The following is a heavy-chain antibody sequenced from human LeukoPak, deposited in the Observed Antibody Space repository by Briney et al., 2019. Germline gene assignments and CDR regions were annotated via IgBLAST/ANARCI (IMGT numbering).Heavy chain of an antibody. CDR3: AKTKYHYDFWGGTGGWFDP. J-gene: IGHJ5*02. D-gene: IGHD3-3*01. Sequence: GGSLRLSCAASGFTFSSYSMNWVRQAPGKGLEWVASISSGSRYIYYGDSLRGRFTISRDNAKNSLYLQMNSLRAEDTAVYYCAKTKYHYDFWGGTGGWFDPWGQGTLVTVSS. V-gene: IGHV3-21*04. CDR2: ISSGSRYI. CDR1: GFTFSSYS.